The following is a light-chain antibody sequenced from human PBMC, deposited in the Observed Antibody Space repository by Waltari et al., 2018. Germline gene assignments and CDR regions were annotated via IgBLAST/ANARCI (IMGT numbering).Light chain of an antibody. V-gene: IGLV4-69*02. CDR1: SGHSNNA. Sequence: QLVLTQSPSASASLGPSVTPTCTLSSGHSNNAIPWHQQQPWKGPRYLMRVNSDGSQNKGDGIPDRFSGSSSGAERYLTISSLQSEDEADYYCQTWGTGIGVFGGGTKLTVL. CDR2: VNSDGSQ. J-gene: IGLJ3*02. CDR3: QTWGTGIGV.